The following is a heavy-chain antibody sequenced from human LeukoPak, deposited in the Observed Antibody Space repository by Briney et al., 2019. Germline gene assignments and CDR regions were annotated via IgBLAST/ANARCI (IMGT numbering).Heavy chain of an antibody. CDR1: GYALTSYG. CDR2: ISAYNGNR. V-gene: IGHV1-18*01. D-gene: IGHD1-26*01. CDR3: ASRVGATGFGRFDY. J-gene: IGHJ4*02. Sequence: ASVKVSCKASGYALTSYGISWVRQAPGQGLEWMGWISAYNGNRNYAQKLQGRVTMTTDTSTSTAYMELRSLRSDDTAVYYCASRVGATGFGRFDYWGQGTLVTVSS.